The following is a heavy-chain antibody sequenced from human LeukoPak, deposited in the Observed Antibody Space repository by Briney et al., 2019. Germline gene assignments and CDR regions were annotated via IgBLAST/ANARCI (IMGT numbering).Heavy chain of an antibody. CDR3: ARERYFDY. Sequence: GRSLRLSCAASGFTFDDYAMHWVRQAPGKGLEWVSGVSWNSGSVGYADSVKGHFTISRDNSKNTLYLQMNSLRAEDTAVYYCARERYFDYWGQGTLVTVSS. V-gene: IGHV3-9*01. CDR2: VSWNSGSV. J-gene: IGHJ4*02. CDR1: GFTFDDYA.